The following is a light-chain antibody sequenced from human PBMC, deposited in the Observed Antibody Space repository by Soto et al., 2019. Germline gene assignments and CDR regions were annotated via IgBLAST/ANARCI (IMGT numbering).Light chain of an antibody. CDR2: AAS. Sequence: DIQMTQSPSSLSAFIGDRVTITCRARQSINNHLNWYQQKPGKAPKLLIHAASSLQSGVPSRFSGSGSGTDFTLTINSLQTEDLATYYCQQSYSSPYTFGLWTKVEI. V-gene: IGKV1-39*01. J-gene: IGKJ2*01. CDR1: QSINNH. CDR3: QQSYSSPYT.